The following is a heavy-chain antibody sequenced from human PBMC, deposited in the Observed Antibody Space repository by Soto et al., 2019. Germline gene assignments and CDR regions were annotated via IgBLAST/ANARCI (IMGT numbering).Heavy chain of an antibody. J-gene: IGHJ1*01. CDR3: ARDRDSMIRGVYQH. V-gene: IGHV3-11*05. D-gene: IGHD3-10*01. CDR1: GFSFSDYY. Sequence: QVQLVESGGGVVKPGGSLRLSCVASGFSFSDYYLHWIRQAPGKGLEWVSYLSTSSSYTNYADSVKGRFTISRDNARNSLYLQTSSLRSDDTAVYYCARDRDSMIRGVYQHWGQGTLVIVS. CDR2: LSTSSSYT.